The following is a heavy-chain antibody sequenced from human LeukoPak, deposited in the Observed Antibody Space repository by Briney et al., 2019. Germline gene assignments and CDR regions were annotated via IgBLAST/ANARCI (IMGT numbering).Heavy chain of an antibody. D-gene: IGHD6-6*01. V-gene: IGHV4-59*12. CDR3: VRRVAVRGFYGFDI. CDR1: GGSLSTYY. J-gene: IGHJ3*02. CDR2: IYYSGNS. Sequence: SETLSLTCTVSGGSLSTYYWSWIRQPPGKGLEWIGYIYYSGNSNYNPSLKSRVTMSLDTSKSQFSVKLSSVTAADTAVYYCVRRVAVRGFYGFDIWGQGAMVTVSS.